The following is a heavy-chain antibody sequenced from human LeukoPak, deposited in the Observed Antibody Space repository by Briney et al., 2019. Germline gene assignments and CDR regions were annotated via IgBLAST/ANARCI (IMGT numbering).Heavy chain of an antibody. CDR1: GFTFSICA. J-gene: IGHJ4*02. CDR2: FSGTSDNT. CDR3: AKRVSRPQYFFDY. Sequence: GGSLRLSCVASGFTFSICAISCVRQAPGKRLEWMSTFSGTSDNTYYADSVKGRFTISRDNSKNTLYLQMHSLRAEDTAVYYCAKRVSRPQYFFDYWGQGTLVTVSS. V-gene: IGHV3-23*01. D-gene: IGHD6-19*01.